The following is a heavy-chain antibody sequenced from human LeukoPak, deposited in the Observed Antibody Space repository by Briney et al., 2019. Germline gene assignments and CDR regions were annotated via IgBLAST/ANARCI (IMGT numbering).Heavy chain of an antibody. CDR3: AKDRYYDSSGYYYPSYYYYGMDV. CDR2: ISYDGSNK. Sequence: PGGSLRLSCAASGFTFSSYGMHWVRQAPGKGLEWVAVISYDGSNKYYADSVKGRFTISRDNSKNTLYPQMNSLRAEDTAVYYCAKDRYYDSSGYYYPSYYYYGMDVWGQGTTVTVSS. CDR1: GFTFSSYG. V-gene: IGHV3-30*18. J-gene: IGHJ6*02. D-gene: IGHD3-22*01.